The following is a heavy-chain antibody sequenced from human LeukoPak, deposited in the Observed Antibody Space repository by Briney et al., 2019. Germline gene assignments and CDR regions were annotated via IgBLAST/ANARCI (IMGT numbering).Heavy chain of an antibody. CDR1: EFTFADYV. V-gene: IGHV3-9*01. Sequence: GGSLRLSCGVSEFTFADYVIHWVRQGPGKGLEWVAAMSWTSGSIAYADSVKGRFNIFRDNAQSSLYLQMNSLRAEDTAFYYCARSSGSYDGSYGVEVWGQGTTVIVSS. J-gene: IGHJ6*02. CDR2: MSWTSGSI. CDR3: ARSSGSYDGSYGVEV. D-gene: IGHD6-19*01.